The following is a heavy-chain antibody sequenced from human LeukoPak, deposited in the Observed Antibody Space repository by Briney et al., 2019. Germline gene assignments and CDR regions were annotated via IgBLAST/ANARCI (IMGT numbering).Heavy chain of an antibody. V-gene: IGHV3-74*01. D-gene: IGHD3-16*01. CDR2: VNPDGSSL. CDR1: GFTFSNYW. CDR3: ARGGSYGDY. Sequence: GGSLRLSCAASGFTFSNYWMHWVRQVPEKGLVWVSRVNPDGSSLTYANSVKGRFTSSRDNARNTQYLQMNRLRVEDTAVYYCARGGSYGDYWGQGILVTVSS. J-gene: IGHJ4*02.